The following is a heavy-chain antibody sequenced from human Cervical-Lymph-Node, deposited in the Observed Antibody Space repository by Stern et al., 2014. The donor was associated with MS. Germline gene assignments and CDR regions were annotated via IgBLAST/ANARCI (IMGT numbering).Heavy chain of an antibody. CDR2: IIPIFGTT. V-gene: IGHV1-69*01. CDR1: GGTFSRYD. D-gene: IGHD3-22*01. Sequence: VHLVESGAEVKKLGSSVKVSCKASGGTFSRYDINWVRQAPGQGLERMGGIIPIFGTTYYARIFQGRVTITSDESTSTAYMELSSLRSEDTAVYYCARDYHDDSEGWFDPWGQGTLVTVSS. CDR3: ARDYHDDSEGWFDP. J-gene: IGHJ5*02.